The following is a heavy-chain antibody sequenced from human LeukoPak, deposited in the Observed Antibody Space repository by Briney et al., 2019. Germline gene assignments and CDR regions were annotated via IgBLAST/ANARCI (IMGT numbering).Heavy chain of an antibody. J-gene: IGHJ4*02. D-gene: IGHD2-15*01. CDR1: GFTFSSYG. Sequence: GGSLRLSCAASGFTFSSYGMSWVRQASGKGLEWVSAISGSGGSTYYADSVKGRFTISRDNSKNTLYLQMNSLRAEDTAVYYCAKDGYYCSGGSCCFDYWGQGTLVTVSS. V-gene: IGHV3-23*01. CDR3: AKDGYYCSGGSCCFDY. CDR2: ISGSGGST.